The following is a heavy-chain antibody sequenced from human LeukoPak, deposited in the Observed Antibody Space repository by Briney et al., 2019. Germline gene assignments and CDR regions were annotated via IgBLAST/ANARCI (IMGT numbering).Heavy chain of an antibody. V-gene: IGHV3-7*01. J-gene: IGHJ4*02. CDR2: IKHDGSEE. D-gene: IGHD6-19*01. CDR1: GFTVSSNY. CDR3: ARDEHQYFHASSGRFDY. Sequence: PGGSLRLSCAASGFTVSSNYMSWVRQAPGKGLEWVANIKHDGSEEYYVGSVRGRFSISRDNAKSSLYLQMNSLRAEDTAVYFCARDEHQYFHASSGRFDYWGQGILVTVSA.